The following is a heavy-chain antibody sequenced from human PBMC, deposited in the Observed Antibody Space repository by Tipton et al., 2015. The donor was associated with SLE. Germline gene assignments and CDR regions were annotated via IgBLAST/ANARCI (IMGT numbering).Heavy chain of an antibody. J-gene: IGHJ4*02. CDR3: ARLPQRGRSYGRDC. Sequence: QLVQSGAEVKKPGASVKVSCKASGYTFTDYYVHWVRQAPGQGLEWMGWIDPDSGGTNYAQTFQGRVTMTRDTSISTAYMELSRLRSDDTAVYYCARLPQRGRSYGRDCWGQGTLVTVSS. CDR2: IDPDSGGT. CDR1: GYTFTDYY. D-gene: IGHD5-18*01. V-gene: IGHV1-2*02.